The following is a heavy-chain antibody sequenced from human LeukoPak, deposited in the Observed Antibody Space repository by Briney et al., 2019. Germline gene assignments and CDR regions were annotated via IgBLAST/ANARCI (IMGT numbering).Heavy chain of an antibody. CDR2: ISAYNGNT. V-gene: IGHV1-18*01. CDR1: GYIFTSYG. D-gene: IGHD3-10*01. Sequence: ASVKVSCKASGYIFTSYGISWVRQAPGQGLEWMGWISAYNGNTNYAQKLQGRVTMTTDTSTSTAYMELRSLRSDDTAVYYCARDSLWFGEDGYGMDVWGQGTTVTVSS. J-gene: IGHJ6*01. CDR3: ARDSLWFGEDGYGMDV.